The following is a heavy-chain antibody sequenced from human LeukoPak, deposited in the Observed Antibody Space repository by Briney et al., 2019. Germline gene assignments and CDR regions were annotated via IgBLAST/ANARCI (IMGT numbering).Heavy chain of an antibody. CDR1: GFTFSSYA. J-gene: IGHJ4*02. D-gene: IGHD3-22*01. V-gene: IGHV3-9*01. CDR2: ISWNSGSI. CDR3: AKDWGFDDSSGEFDY. Sequence: LTGGSLRLSRAASGFTFSSYAMGWVRQAPGKGLEWVSGISWNSGSIGYADSVKGRFTISRDNAKNSLYLQMNSLRAEDTALYYCAKDWGFDDSSGEFDYWGQGTLVTVSS.